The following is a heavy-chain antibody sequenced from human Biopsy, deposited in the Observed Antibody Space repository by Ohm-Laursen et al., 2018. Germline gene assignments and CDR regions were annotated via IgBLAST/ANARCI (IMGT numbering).Heavy chain of an antibody. V-gene: IGHV4-34*08. CDR2: INQSGET. J-gene: IGHJ4*02. D-gene: IGHD4-17*01. CDR1: GATFSDYY. Sequence: SDTLSLTCTVYGATFSDYYWSWIRQPPGKGLEWIGQINQSGETKYNPSLQSRVTISAEVSKNQFSLKLRYLTAADTAIYYCGNEVYGRDYWGQGARVTVSS. CDR3: GNEVYGRDY.